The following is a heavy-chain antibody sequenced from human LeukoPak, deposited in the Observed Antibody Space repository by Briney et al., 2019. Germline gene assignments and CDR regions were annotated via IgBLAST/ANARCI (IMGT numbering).Heavy chain of an antibody. J-gene: IGHJ4*02. Sequence: GGSLRLSCAASGFTFSSYAMSWVRQAPGKGLEWVSAISGSGGSTYYADSVKGRYTIPRDNSKNTLYLQMNSLRAEDTAVYYCAKADHDSSGTLHFDYWGQGTLVTVSS. V-gene: IGHV3-23*01. CDR3: AKADHDSSGTLHFDY. CDR2: ISGSGGST. D-gene: IGHD6-19*01. CDR1: GFTFSSYA.